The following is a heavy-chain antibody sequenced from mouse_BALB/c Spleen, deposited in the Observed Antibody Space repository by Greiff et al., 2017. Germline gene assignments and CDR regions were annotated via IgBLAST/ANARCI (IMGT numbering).Heavy chain of an antibody. V-gene: IGHV3-2*02. CDR2: ISYSGST. Sequence: EVQLQESGPGLVKPSQSLSLTCTVTGYSITSDYAWNWIRQFPGNKLEWMGYISYSGSTSYNPSLKSRISITRDTSKNQFFLQLNSVTTEDTATYYCSIYYGYDNDYWGQGTTLTVSS. J-gene: IGHJ2*01. CDR1: GYSITSDYA. CDR3: SIYYGYDNDY. D-gene: IGHD2-2*01.